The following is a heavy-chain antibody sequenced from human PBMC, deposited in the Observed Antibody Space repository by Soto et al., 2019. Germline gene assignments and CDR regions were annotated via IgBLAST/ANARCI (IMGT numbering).Heavy chain of an antibody. V-gene: IGHV2-5*02. J-gene: IGHJ4*02. CDR1: GFSLSTSGMG. Sequence: QITLKESGPTLVKPTQTLTLTCTFSGFSLSTSGMGVGWIRQPPGKALEWLALIYWDDDKRYSPSLKSRLTITVDTSKDQVVLTMTNMDPVDTATYYCAHRLRHLGVFDYWGQGTRVTVSS. CDR3: AHRLRHLGVFDY. CDR2: IYWDDDK.